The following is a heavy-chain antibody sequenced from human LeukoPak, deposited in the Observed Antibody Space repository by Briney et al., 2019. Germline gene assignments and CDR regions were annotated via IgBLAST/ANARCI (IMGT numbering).Heavy chain of an antibody. V-gene: IGHV1-69*04. Sequence: SVTLSCKASGGTFSSYAISWVRQAPGQGLEWMGRIIPILGRANYAQKFQGRVTITADKSTSTAYMELSSLRSEDTAVYYCARGLYYYDSSGYYGTEDYWGQGTLVTVSS. CDR1: GGTFSSYA. D-gene: IGHD3-22*01. CDR3: ARGLYYYDSSGYYGTEDY. CDR2: IIPILGRA. J-gene: IGHJ4*02.